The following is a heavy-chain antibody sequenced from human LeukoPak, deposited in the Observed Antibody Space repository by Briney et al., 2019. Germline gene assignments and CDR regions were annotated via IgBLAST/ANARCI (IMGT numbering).Heavy chain of an antibody. J-gene: IGHJ4*02. CDR2: IYDSAST. V-gene: IGHV4-59*08. Sequence: SETLSLTCTVSGVSISGYYWTWLPQPPGQGPEWIGHIYDSASTNYNPSLKSRVTISVDTSKNQFSLRLSSVTAADTAVYYCARLGGFNDYWGQGTLVTVSS. D-gene: IGHD2-15*01. CDR1: GVSISGYY. CDR3: ARLGGFNDY.